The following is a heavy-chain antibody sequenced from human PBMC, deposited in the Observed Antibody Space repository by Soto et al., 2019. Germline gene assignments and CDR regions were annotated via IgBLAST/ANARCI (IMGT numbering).Heavy chain of an antibody. CDR2: IYYSGST. V-gene: IGHV4-31*03. J-gene: IGHJ5*02. Sequence: QVQLQESGPGLVKPSQTLSLTCTVSGGSISSGGYYWSWIRQHPGKGLEWIGYIYYSGSTYYNPSRKSRVTISVDTSKNQFSLKLSEVTAAGRAVYYCARDLAEGIDPWGQGTLVTVSS. D-gene: IGHD3-16*01. CDR3: ARDLAEGIDP. CDR1: GGSISSGGYY.